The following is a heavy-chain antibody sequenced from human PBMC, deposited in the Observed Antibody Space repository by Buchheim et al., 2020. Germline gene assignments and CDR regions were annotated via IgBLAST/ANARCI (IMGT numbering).Heavy chain of an antibody. Sequence: QVQLQQWGAGLLKPSETLSLTCAVYGGSFSGYYWSWIRQPPGKGLEWIGEINHSGSTNYNPSLKSRVTISVDTSKNQFSLKLSSVTAADTAVYYCARKKGNYDLYYYYYMDVWGKGTT. J-gene: IGHJ6*03. D-gene: IGHD4-11*01. CDR2: INHSGST. CDR3: ARKKGNYDLYYYYYMDV. CDR1: GGSFSGYY. V-gene: IGHV4-34*01.